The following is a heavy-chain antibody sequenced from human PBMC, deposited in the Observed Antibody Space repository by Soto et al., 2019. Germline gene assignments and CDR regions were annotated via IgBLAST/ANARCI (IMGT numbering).Heavy chain of an antibody. CDR1: GYTFTTYG. Sequence: QVQLVQSGAEVKKPGASVKVSCKASGYTFTTYGTSWVRQAPGQGLEWVGWISAYSGNTKYAQKLQGRVTVTTDTSTGTASMEVRSLRSDDTAVYYCARGRYGDYWGQGTLVTTSS. V-gene: IGHV1-18*01. CDR2: ISAYSGNT. CDR3: ARGRYGDY. D-gene: IGHD4-17*01. J-gene: IGHJ4*02.